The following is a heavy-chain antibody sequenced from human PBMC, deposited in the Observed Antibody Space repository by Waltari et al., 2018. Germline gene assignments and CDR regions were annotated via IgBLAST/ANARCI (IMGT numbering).Heavy chain of an antibody. V-gene: IGHV1-2*02. CDR2: INPNRGGT. Sequence: QVQLVQSGAEVKKPGASVKVSCKASGYTFTGYYMHWVRQAPGQGLEWMGWINPNRGGTNYAQEFQGRVTLTRDTSISTAYMELSRLRSDDTAVYYCAREVVTAIPLPDYYYYGMDVWGQGTTVTVSS. D-gene: IGHD2-21*02. CDR3: AREVVTAIPLPDYYYYGMDV. CDR1: GYTFTGYY. J-gene: IGHJ6*02.